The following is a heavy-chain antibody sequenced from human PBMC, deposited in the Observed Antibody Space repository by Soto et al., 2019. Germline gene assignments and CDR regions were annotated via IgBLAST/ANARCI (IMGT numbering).Heavy chain of an antibody. CDR1: GFTFSSYE. Sequence: EVQLVESGGGFVQPGGSLRLSCAASGFTFSSYEMNWVRQAPGKGLEWVSYISSSGSTIYYADSVKGRFTISRDNAKNSLYLQMNSLRAEDTAVYYCAGNEGIAVAGTNFDFDYWGQGTLVTVSS. V-gene: IGHV3-48*03. CDR3: AGNEGIAVAGTNFDFDY. D-gene: IGHD6-19*01. J-gene: IGHJ4*02. CDR2: ISSSGSTI.